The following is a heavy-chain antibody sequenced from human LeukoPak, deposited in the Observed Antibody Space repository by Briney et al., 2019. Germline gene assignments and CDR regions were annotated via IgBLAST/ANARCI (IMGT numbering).Heavy chain of an antibody. D-gene: IGHD6-19*01. CDR2: FYSGGDR. J-gene: IGHJ4*02. CDR1: GFTFSSYW. Sequence: GGSLRLSCAASGFTFSSYWMHWVRQAPGKGLEWVSVFYSGGDRYYADSVKGRFTISRDNSKNTVYLQMNSLRPEDTAVYYCARNSVAGTGNYWGQGTLVTVSS. V-gene: IGHV3-53*01. CDR3: ARNSVAGTGNY.